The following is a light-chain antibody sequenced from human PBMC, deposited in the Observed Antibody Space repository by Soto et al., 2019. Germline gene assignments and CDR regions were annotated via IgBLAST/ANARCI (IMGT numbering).Light chain of an antibody. J-gene: IGKJ5*01. V-gene: IGKV1-39*01. CDR1: QPIGND. Sequence: DVQMTQSPSSLSASVGDRVTIACRASQPIGNDLNWYQQKPGEAPKVLIFAASSLRSGVPSRFSGSGYGTDFTLTINNLHPEDSATYYCQQTHAVPLTFGQGTRL. CDR2: AAS. CDR3: QQTHAVPLT.